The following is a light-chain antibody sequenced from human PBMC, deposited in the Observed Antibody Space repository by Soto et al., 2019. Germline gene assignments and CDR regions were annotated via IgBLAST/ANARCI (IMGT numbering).Light chain of an antibody. J-gene: IGLJ2*01. Sequence: QSALTQPASVSASPGQSITISCTGTSSDVGGYNFVSWYQQHPGKAPKLMIYEVRNRPSGVSNRFSGSKSGNTASLTISGLQAEDEADYYCGTWDSSLSAVVFGGGTKLTVL. CDR1: SSDVGGYNF. CDR3: GTWDSSLSAVV. V-gene: IGLV2-14*01. CDR2: EVR.